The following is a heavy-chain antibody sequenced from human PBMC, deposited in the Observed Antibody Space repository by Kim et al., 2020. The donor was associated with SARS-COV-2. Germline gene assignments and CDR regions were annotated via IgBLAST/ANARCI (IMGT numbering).Heavy chain of an antibody. CDR2: IIPDSGGA. CDR1: GYTFTGYY. D-gene: IGHD6-13*01. J-gene: IGHJ6*01. Sequence: ASVKVSCKASGYTFTGYYIHWVRQAPGQGLEWMGRIIPDSGGANYAQKFQGRVTLTRDTSISTAYMELSRLTSDDTAVYYCARHAHRSSWYSYYYNYGMD. CDR3: ARHAHRSSWYSYYYNYGMD. V-gene: IGHV1-2*06.